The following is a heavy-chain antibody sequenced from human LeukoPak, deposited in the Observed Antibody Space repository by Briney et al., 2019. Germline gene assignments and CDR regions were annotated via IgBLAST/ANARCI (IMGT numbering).Heavy chain of an antibody. CDR2: IYSDNT. J-gene: IGHJ4*02. CDR3: ARRAGAYSHPYDY. D-gene: IGHD4/OR15-4a*01. CDR1: GFTVSSNS. Sequence: GGSLRLSCTVSGFTVSSNSMSWVRQAPGKGLEGVSFIYSDNTHYSDSAKRRFTISRDNSKNTQYLQMNSLRAGDTAVYYCARRAGAYSHPYDYWGQGTLVTVSS. V-gene: IGHV3-53*01.